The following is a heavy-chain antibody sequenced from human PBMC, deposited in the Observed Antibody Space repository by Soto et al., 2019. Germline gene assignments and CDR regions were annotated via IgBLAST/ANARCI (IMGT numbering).Heavy chain of an antibody. V-gene: IGHV1-46*01. CDR2: INPSGGST. Sequence: GSVKVSCKASGYTYTSYYMHWVRQAPGQGLAWMGIINPSGGSTSYAQQFQGRVTMTRDTSTSTVDMEMSSLRSENTAVYYCARERSDTAIAYYYYGFDVWGQGTTVTVSS. D-gene: IGHD5-18*01. CDR1: GYTYTSYY. J-gene: IGHJ6*02. CDR3: ARERSDTAIAYYYYGFDV.